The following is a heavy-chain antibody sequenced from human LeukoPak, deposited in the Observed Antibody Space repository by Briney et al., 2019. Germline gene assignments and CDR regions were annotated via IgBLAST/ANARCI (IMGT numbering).Heavy chain of an antibody. CDR2: INSDGSST. D-gene: IGHD1-26*01. V-gene: IGHV3-74*01. CDR1: GFTFSSYW. CDR3: ARDRWELFHFDY. Sequence: GGSLRLSCAASGFTFSSYWMHWVRQAPGKGLAWVSRINSDGSSTSYADSVKGRFTTSRDNAKNTLYLQMNSLRAEDTAVYYCARDRWELFHFDYCGQGTLVTVSS. J-gene: IGHJ4*02.